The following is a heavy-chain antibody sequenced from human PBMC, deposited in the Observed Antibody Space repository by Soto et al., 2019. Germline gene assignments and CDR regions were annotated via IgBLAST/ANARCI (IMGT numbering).Heavy chain of an antibody. CDR2: ISYDGSNK. CDR1: GFTFSSYG. J-gene: IGHJ4*02. Sequence: QVQLVESGGGVVQPGRSLRLSCAASGFTFSSYGMHWVRQAPGKGLEWVAVISYDGSNKYYADSVKGRFTISRDNSKDTLYLKMNSLRAEDTAVYYCAKDDDYGDYGYCFDYWGQGTLVTVSS. CDR3: AKDDDYGDYGYCFDY. D-gene: IGHD4-17*01. V-gene: IGHV3-30*18.